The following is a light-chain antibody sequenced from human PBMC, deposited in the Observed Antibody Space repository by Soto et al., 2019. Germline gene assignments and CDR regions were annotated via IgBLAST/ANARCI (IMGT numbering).Light chain of an antibody. CDR2: EVT. V-gene: IGLV2-14*01. CDR3: SSYTSGSTVI. Sequence: QSALTQPASVSGPPGQSITISCTGTRSDVGGYNYVSWYQHHPGKAPKLLIYEVTNRPAEVSNRFSGSKSGITASLTISGLQSEDEADYYCSSYTSGSTVIFGGGTKLTVL. J-gene: IGLJ2*01. CDR1: RSDVGGYNY.